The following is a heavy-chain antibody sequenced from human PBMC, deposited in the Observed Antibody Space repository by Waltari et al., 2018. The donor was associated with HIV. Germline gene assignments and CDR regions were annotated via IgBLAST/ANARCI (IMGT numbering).Heavy chain of an antibody. V-gene: IGHV4-59*08. Sequence: QVQLQESGPGLVKPSETLSLTCIVSGGSISSDHWSWFRQPPGKGLEWIGYISYTGSTNYNPSRRSRVVMSVDTSNNHFSLNLNSMTAADTAVYHCARHGGRYSFDYWGQGTLVTVSS. J-gene: IGHJ4*02. CDR1: GGSISSDH. D-gene: IGHD1-26*01. CDR3: ARHGGRYSFDY. CDR2: ISYTGST.